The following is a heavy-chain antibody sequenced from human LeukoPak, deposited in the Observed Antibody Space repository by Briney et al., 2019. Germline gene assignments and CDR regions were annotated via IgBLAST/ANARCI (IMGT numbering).Heavy chain of an antibody. Sequence: SETLSLTCTVSGGSITSYYWNWIRQPAGRGREWIGRLSTSGSTDYNPSLKSRVTISEDTSNNEFSLKLTSVTAADTAVYYCARDSMTGFDYWGRGTLVTVSS. CDR2: LSTSGST. D-gene: IGHD1-20*01. CDR3: ARDSMTGFDY. V-gene: IGHV4-4*07. J-gene: IGHJ4*02. CDR1: GGSITSYY.